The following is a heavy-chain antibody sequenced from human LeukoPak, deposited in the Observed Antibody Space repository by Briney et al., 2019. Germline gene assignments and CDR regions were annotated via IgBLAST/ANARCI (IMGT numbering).Heavy chain of an antibody. D-gene: IGHD5-12*01. CDR3: ARVSRIVATIYFDY. V-gene: IGHV4-31*03. Sequence: PSETLSLTCIVSGGSLSSGGYYWSWIRQHPGKGLEWIGYIYYSGSTYYNPSLKSRVTISVDTSKNQFSLKLSSVTAADTAVYYCARVSRIVATIYFDYWGQGTLVTVSS. CDR2: IYYSGST. J-gene: IGHJ4*02. CDR1: GGSLSSGGYY.